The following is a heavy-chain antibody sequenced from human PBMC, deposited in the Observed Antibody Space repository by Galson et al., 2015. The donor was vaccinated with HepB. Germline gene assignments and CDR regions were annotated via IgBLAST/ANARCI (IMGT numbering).Heavy chain of an antibody. J-gene: IGHJ4*02. CDR1: GFIFSNYA. V-gene: IGHV3-64*01. CDR3: ARLSRTGGSYGFDY. Sequence: SLRLSCAASGFIFSNYAMHWVRQAPGKGLEYVSAISSNGGSTYYANSVKGRFTISRDNSKNTLYLQMGSLRAEDMAVYYCARLSRTGGSYGFDYWGQGTLVTVSS. CDR2: ISSNGGST. D-gene: IGHD1-26*01.